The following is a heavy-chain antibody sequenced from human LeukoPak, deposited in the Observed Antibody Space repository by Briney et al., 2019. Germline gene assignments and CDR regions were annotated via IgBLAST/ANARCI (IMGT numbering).Heavy chain of an antibody. J-gene: IGHJ4*02. CDR2: ISYDGSEK. D-gene: IGHD6-19*01. Sequence: PGGSLRLSCAASGFSFSGYTMHWLRQAPGKGLEWVAVISYDGSEKYYADSVRGRFTISRDSSKDTLFLQMDSLRPEDTAVYFCARDPHRLVDASGGYFDYWGQGTLVTVSS. CDR3: ARDPHRLVDASGGYFDY. CDR1: GFSFSGYT. V-gene: IGHV3-30*07.